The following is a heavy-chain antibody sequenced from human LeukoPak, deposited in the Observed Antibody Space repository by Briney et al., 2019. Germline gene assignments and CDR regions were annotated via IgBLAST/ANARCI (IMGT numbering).Heavy chain of an antibody. CDR1: GGSFSDYY. V-gene: IGHV4-34*01. CDR3: ARVFHGYNSVRYYDWFDP. D-gene: IGHD5-24*01. Sequence: PSETLSLTCAVYGGSFSDYYWTWIRQPPGKGLEWIGEINHSGSTNYNPSLKSRVTISVDTSKNQFSLKLSSVTAADTAVYYCARVFHGYNSVRYYDWFDPWGQGTLVTVSS. J-gene: IGHJ5*02. CDR2: INHSGST.